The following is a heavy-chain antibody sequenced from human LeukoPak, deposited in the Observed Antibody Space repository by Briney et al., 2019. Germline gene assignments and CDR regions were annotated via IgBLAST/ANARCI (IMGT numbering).Heavy chain of an antibody. Sequence: ASVKVSCKASGYTFASYGISWVRQAPGQGPEWMGWISAYNGNINYAQKLQGRVTMTTDTSTSTAYMELRSLRSDDTAVYYCVRLYCSSTSCYISGWFDPWGQGTLVTVSS. D-gene: IGHD2-2*02. CDR2: ISAYNGNI. CDR1: GYTFASYG. CDR3: VRLYCSSTSCYISGWFDP. V-gene: IGHV1-18*04. J-gene: IGHJ5*02.